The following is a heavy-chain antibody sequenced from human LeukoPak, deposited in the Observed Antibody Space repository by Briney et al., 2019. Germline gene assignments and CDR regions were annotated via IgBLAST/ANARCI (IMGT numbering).Heavy chain of an antibody. Sequence: GRSLRPSCAASGFTFSSYAMHWVRQAPGKGLEWVAVISYDGSNKYYADSVKGRFTISRDNSKNTLYLQMNSLRAEDTAVYYCARDQYCSSTSCSPPSYYYGMDVWGKGTTVTVSS. J-gene: IGHJ6*04. D-gene: IGHD2-2*01. CDR1: GFTFSSYA. V-gene: IGHV3-30*04. CDR2: ISYDGSNK. CDR3: ARDQYCSSTSCSPPSYYYGMDV.